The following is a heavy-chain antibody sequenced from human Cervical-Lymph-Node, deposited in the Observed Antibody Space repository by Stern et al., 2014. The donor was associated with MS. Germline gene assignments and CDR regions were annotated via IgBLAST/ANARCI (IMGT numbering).Heavy chain of an antibody. CDR1: GFTFAGYA. J-gene: IGHJ3*01. Sequence: VQLVESGGGVVQPGGSLRLSCVASGFTFAGYAFHWVRQTPGKGLEWVAVIWSGGNSKYNVDSTKGRFTISRDSSKNTLFLQMNSLTVDDTGVYYCARDHFDSDALDLWGQGTLVTVSS. V-gene: IGHV3-33*01. D-gene: IGHD2-21*01. CDR3: ARDHFDSDALDL. CDR2: IWSGGNSK.